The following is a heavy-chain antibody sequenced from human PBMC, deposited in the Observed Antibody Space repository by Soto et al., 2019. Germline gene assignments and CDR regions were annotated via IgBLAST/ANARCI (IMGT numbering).Heavy chain of an antibody. Sequence: EVQLVESGGGLVQPGGSLRLSCAASGFTFSNAWMSWVRQAPGKGLEWVGRIKSKTDGGTTDYAAPVKGRFTISRDDSKNTLYLQMNSLKTEDTAVYYCTTDRRYYYDSSFDYWGQGTLVTVSS. CDR3: TTDRRYYYDSSFDY. CDR1: GFTFSNAW. CDR2: IKSKTDGGTT. D-gene: IGHD3-22*01. V-gene: IGHV3-15*01. J-gene: IGHJ4*02.